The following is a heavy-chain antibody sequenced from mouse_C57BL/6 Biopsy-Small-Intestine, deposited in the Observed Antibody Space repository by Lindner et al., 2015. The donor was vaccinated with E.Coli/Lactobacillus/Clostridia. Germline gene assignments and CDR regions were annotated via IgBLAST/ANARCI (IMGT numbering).Heavy chain of an antibody. V-gene: IGHV1-63*01. D-gene: IGHD2-4*01. CDR2: IYPGGGYT. CDR1: GYTFTNYW. Sequence: VQLQESGAEQVRPGTSVKMSCKASGYTFTNYWIGWAKQRPGHGLEWIGDIYPGGGYTNYNEKFKGKATLTADKSSSTAYMQFSSLTSEDSAIYYCARAYYDYFDYWGQGTTLAVSS. CDR3: ARAYYDYFDY. J-gene: IGHJ2*01.